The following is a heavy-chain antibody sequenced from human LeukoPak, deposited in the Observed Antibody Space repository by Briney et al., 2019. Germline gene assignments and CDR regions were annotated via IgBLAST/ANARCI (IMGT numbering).Heavy chain of an antibody. CDR2: IRYDGSNK. J-gene: IGHJ6*03. CDR1: GFTFSSYG. Sequence: GGSLRLSCAAPGFTFSSYGMHWVRQAPGKGLEWVAFIRYDGSNKYYADSVKGRFTISRDNSKNTLYLQMNSLRAEDTAVYYCAKGVTVTDYYYYMDVWGKGTTVTVSS. D-gene: IGHD4-17*01. CDR3: AKGVTVTDYYYYMDV. V-gene: IGHV3-30*02.